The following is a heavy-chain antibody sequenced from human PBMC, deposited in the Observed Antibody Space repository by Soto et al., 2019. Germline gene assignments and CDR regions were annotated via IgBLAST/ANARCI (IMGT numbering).Heavy chain of an antibody. CDR2: IYWDDDK. CDR1: GFSLSTSGVG. J-gene: IGHJ4*02. D-gene: IGHD3-22*01. Sequence: QITLKESGPTLVKPTQTLTLTCTFSGFSLSTSGVGVGWIRQPPGKALEWLALIYWDDDKRYSPSLKSRLTIPKDTSKNQVVLTMTNMDPVDTATYYCAHSDRSYYDSSGYQEYWGQGTLVTVSS. V-gene: IGHV2-5*02. CDR3: AHSDRSYYDSSGYQEY.